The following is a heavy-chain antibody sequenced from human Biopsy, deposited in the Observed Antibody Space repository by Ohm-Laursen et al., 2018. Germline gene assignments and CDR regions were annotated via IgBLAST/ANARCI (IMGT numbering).Heavy chain of an antibody. J-gene: IGHJ4*02. CDR2: ISPKSGGT. Sequence: ASVKVSCKASGYTFTGYHVHWVRQAPGQGLEWMGWISPKSGGTNYAQKFQGNITMAKNTSMSTAYMEMSRLRSDDTAVYYCALQSVAQMKNFDYWGQGTLVTVSS. D-gene: IGHD6-19*01. CDR3: ALQSVAQMKNFDY. V-gene: IGHV1-2*02. CDR1: GYTFTGYH.